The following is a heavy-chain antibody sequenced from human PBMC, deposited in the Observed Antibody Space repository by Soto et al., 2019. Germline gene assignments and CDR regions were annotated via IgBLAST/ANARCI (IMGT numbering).Heavy chain of an antibody. CDR2: IYHSGST. CDR3: ARDVGYHYDGSPSGQFDF. D-gene: IGHD3-22*01. J-gene: IGHJ4*02. V-gene: IGHV4-4*02. CDR1: GNSISSTNW. Sequence: SETLSLTCAVSGNSISSTNWWSWVRQSPGKGLEWIWEIYHSGSTNYNPSLKSRVTISVDKSKNQFSLKLSSVTAADTAVYYCARDVGYHYDGSPSGQFDFWGQGTLVTVSS.